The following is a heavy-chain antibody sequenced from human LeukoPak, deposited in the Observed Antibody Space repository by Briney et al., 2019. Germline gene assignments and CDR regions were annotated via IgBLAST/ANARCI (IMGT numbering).Heavy chain of an antibody. J-gene: IGHJ4*02. CDR2: ISNDGSNK. Sequence: QPGGSLRLSCAASGFIFSSYGMHWVRQAPDKGLEWVAVISNDGSNKFYADSVKGRFTISRDNSKNTLYLQMNSLRPDDTAVYYCAKVRLPYCNSASCHNFDYWGQGTLVTVSS. CDR3: AKVRLPYCNSASCHNFDY. D-gene: IGHD2-2*01. V-gene: IGHV3-30*18. CDR1: GFIFSSYG.